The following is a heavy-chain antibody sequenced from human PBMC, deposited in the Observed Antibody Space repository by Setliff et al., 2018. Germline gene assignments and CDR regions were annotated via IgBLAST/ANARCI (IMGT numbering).Heavy chain of an antibody. CDR2: IYTSGST. CDR1: GGSISSYY. D-gene: IGHD3-22*01. Sequence: SETLSLTCTVSGGSISSYYWSWIRQPAGKGLEWIGRIYTSGSTNYNPSLKSRVTMSVDTSKDQFSLKLSSVTAADTAVYYCARARDTSGYFQYYFDFWGQGTLVTVS. J-gene: IGHJ4*02. V-gene: IGHV4-4*07. CDR3: ARARDTSGYFQYYFDF.